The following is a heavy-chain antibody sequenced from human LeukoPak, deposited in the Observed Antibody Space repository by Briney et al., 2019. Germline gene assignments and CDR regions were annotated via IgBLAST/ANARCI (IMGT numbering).Heavy chain of an antibody. D-gene: IGHD3-22*01. CDR2: IYDSGST. CDR1: GVSISSYH. J-gene: IGHJ2*01. V-gene: IGHV4-59*01. Sequence: SETLSLTCTVSGVSISSYHWSWFRQAPGKGLEWIGYIYDSGSTNFNPSLKSRVTISVDTSKNQFSLKLSSVTAADTAVYYCAGGVHDSSGYYYRYWYFDLWGRGTLVTVSS. CDR3: AGGVHDSSGYYYRYWYFDL.